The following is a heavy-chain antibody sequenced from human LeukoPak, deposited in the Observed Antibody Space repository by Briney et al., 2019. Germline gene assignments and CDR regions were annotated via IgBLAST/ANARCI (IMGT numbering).Heavy chain of an antibody. J-gene: IGHJ4*02. CDR2: LRGDGET. D-gene: IGHD3-16*01. CDR3: ARASWVSSADAVR. CDR1: GLSFTSFA. V-gene: IGHV3-23*01. Sequence: GGSLRLSCAASGLSFTSFAMSWVRQALARGPEWVSSLRGDGETFYADSVRGRFTLSRDDSRNTVYLQLNNLRVEDTAIYYCARASWVSSADAVRWGQGTQVTVSS.